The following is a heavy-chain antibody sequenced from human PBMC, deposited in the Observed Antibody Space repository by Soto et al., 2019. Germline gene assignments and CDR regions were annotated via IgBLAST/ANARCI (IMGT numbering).Heavy chain of an antibody. J-gene: IGHJ5*02. V-gene: IGHV1-3*01. CDR3: ERTDGPTPFDP. D-gene: IGHD2-8*01. CDR2: ITAGNGNT. Sequence: ASVKVSCKASGYIFTSYTMHWVRQAPGQRLEWMGRITAGNGNTKYSQKFQGRLTITRDTSASTVYMERNNLRSEDTAVYYCERTDGPTPFDPWG. CDR1: GYIFTSYT.